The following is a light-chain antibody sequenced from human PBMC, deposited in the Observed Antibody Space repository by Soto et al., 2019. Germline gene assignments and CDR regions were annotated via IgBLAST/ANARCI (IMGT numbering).Light chain of an antibody. Sequence: DIQMTQSPSTLSASVGDRVTITCRASQSISSWLAWYQQKPGKAPKLLIYKASSLESGVPSRFSGSGSRTEFTLTINNLQPDDFANYYCQQYNSYLTFGQGTKVEIK. CDR3: QQYNSYLT. J-gene: IGKJ1*01. CDR1: QSISSW. V-gene: IGKV1-5*03. CDR2: KAS.